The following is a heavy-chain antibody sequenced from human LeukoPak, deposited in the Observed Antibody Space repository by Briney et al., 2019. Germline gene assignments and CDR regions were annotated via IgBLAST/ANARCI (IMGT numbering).Heavy chain of an antibody. Sequence: GSLRLSCTASGLTFSTSGFNWVRQAPGKGLEWVSAISGSGGSTYYADSVKGRFTISRDNSKNTLYLQMNSLRAEDTAVYYCAKDREWQQLSDFDYWGQGTLVTVSS. CDR2: ISGSGGST. J-gene: IGHJ4*02. V-gene: IGHV3-23*01. CDR1: GLTFSTSG. CDR3: AKDREWQQLSDFDY. D-gene: IGHD6-13*01.